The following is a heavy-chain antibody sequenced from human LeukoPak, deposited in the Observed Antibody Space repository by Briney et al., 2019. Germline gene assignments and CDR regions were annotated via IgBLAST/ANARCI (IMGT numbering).Heavy chain of an antibody. CDR2: INHSGST. V-gene: IGHV4-34*01. D-gene: IGHD5-18*01. J-gene: IGHJ5*02. Sequence: SETLSLTRAVYGGSFSGYYWSWIRQPPGKGLEWIGEINHSGSTNYNPSLKSRVTISVDTSKNQFSLKLSSVTAADTAVYYCARGSDGYSYGLSGNWFDPWGQGTLVTVSS. CDR3: ARGSDGYSYGLSGNWFDP. CDR1: GGSFSGYY.